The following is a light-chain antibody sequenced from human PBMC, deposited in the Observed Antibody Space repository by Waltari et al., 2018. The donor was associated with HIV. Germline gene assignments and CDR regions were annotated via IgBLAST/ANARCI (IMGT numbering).Light chain of an antibody. CDR1: SSDAGGYHS. Sequence: QSALTQPASVPGSPGQSITISCTATSSDAGGYHSVSCYQQHPGKAPKLMIYEVSNRTAWVTIRVSGSRAGTTAAAPISGRQSEDEADYYCSFDTSAGTSTRWVFVGGTELSVL. CDR3: SFDTSAGTSTRWV. J-gene: IGLJ3*02. V-gene: IGLV2-14*01. CDR2: EVS.